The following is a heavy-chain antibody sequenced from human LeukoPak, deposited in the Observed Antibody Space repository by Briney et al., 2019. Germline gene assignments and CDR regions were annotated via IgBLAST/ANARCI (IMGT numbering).Heavy chain of an antibody. V-gene: IGHV4-39*07. J-gene: IGHJ4*02. CDR1: GGSISSSSYY. Sequence: SETLSLTCTVSGGSISSSSYYWGWIRQPPGKGLEWIGSIYYSGSTNYNPFLKSRVTISVDTSKNQFSLKLSSVTAADTAVYYCASLEWELKTFDYWGQGTLVTVSS. CDR3: ASLEWELKTFDY. CDR2: IYYSGST. D-gene: IGHD1-26*01.